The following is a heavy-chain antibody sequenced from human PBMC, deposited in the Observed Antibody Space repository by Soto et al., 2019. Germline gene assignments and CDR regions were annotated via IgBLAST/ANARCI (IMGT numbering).Heavy chain of an antibody. CDR2: INHSGST. J-gene: IGHJ6*03. Sequence: SETLSLTCAVYGGSFSGYYWSWIRQPQGKGLEWIGEINHSGSTNYNPSLKSRVTISVDTSKNQFSLKLSSVTAADTAVYYCAREVSAAPTGYYYYFYMDVWGKGTTVTVSS. CDR1: GGSFSGYY. CDR3: AREVSAAPTGYYYYFYMDV. D-gene: IGHD2-15*01. V-gene: IGHV4-34*01.